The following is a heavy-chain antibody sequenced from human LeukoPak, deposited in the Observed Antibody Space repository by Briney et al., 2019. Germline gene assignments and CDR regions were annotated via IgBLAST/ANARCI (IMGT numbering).Heavy chain of an antibody. CDR3: ANGPTKDGYHYYFDY. V-gene: IGHV3-30*02. J-gene: IGHJ4*02. CDR1: GFTFSSYG. Sequence: GGSLRLSCAASGFTFSSYGMHWVRQAPGKGLEWVAFIRYDGSNKYYADSVKGRFTISRDNSKNTPSLQMNSLGAEDTAIYYCANGPTKDGYHYYFDYWGQGTLVTVSS. CDR2: IRYDGSNK. D-gene: IGHD5-24*01.